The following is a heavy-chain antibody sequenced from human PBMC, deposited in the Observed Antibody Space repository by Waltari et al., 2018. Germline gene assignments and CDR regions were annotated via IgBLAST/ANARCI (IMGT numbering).Heavy chain of an antibody. J-gene: IGHJ4*02. Sequence: QVQLQESGPGLVKPSETLSLTCAVSGYSISSGYYWGWIRQPPGEGLEWIGSIYHSGHTFYNPSLKSRVTISVDTSKNQFSLRLSSVTATDTAVYFCARPSELGINYWGQGTLVTVSS. D-gene: IGHD7-27*01. CDR2: IYHSGHT. V-gene: IGHV4-38-2*01. CDR3: ARPSELGINY. CDR1: GYSISSGYY.